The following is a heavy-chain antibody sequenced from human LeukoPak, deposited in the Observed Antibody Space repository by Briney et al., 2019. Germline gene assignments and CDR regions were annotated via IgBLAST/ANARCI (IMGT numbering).Heavy chain of an antibody. Sequence: PRGSLRLSCAESGFTFSSYAMSWVRQALGKGLEWVSAISGSGGSTYYADSVKGRFTISRDNSNNKLYLQMNSQRAEDTAVYYCAKARWYYDSNGYYYLYYFDYWGRGTLVTVSS. J-gene: IGHJ4*02. V-gene: IGHV3-23*01. D-gene: IGHD3-22*01. CDR3: AKARWYYDSNGYYYLYYFDY. CDR1: GFTFSSYA. CDR2: ISGSGGST.